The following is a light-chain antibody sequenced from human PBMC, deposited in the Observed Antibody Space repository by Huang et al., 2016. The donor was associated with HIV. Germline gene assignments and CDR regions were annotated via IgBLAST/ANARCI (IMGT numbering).Light chain of an antibody. CDR2: GAS. CDR1: QSVSSN. J-gene: IGKJ5*01. V-gene: IGKV3D-15*01. Sequence: ETVMTQSPATLSVSPGERATLSCRASQSVSSNLAWYQQKPGQGPRLLIYGASTRATGIPARFSGSGSGTEFTLTISSLQSEDFAVYYCLQYSTWPPVTFGQETRLEI. CDR3: LQYSTWPPVT.